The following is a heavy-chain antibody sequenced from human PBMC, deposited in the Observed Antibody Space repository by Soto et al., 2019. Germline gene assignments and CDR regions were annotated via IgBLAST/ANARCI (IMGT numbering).Heavy chain of an antibody. CDR2: INSDGSST. CDR1: GFTFSSYW. J-gene: IGHJ4*02. CDR3: ARDRGGWELLRLGY. D-gene: IGHD1-26*01. V-gene: IGHV3-74*01. Sequence: EVQLVESGGGLVQPGGSLRLSCAAPGFTFSSYWMHWVRQAPGKGLVWVSRINSDGSSTSYADSVKGRFTISRDNAKNTLYLQMNSLRAEDTAVYYCARDRGGWELLRLGYWGQGTLVTVSS.